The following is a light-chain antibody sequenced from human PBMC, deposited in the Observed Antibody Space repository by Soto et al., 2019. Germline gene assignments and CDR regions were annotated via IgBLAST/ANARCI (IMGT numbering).Light chain of an antibody. V-gene: IGKV1-39*01. CDR2: AAS. CDR1: QSISSY. CDR3: QQSYSTPRT. J-gene: IGKJ1*01. Sequence: DIQLTQPPSSLSASVGDRVTITCRASQSISSYLDWYQQKPGKAPKLLIYAASSLQSGVPSRFSGSGSGTDFTLTTSSLQPEDFATYYCQQSYSTPRTFGQGTKVDI.